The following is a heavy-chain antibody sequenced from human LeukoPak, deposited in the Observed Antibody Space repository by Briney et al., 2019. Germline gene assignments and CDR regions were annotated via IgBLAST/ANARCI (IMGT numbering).Heavy chain of an antibody. Sequence: ASVKVCCKAASRISWVRQAPGQGLEWMGWIGTYGGDTYYAQKFQGRITVTTDTSTSTVYVELRNLRSDDTAVYYCARDLWNFYDDSGYNRDFDSWGQGTLVTVSS. CDR2: IGTYGGDT. CDR3: ARDLWNFYDDSGYNRDFDS. CDR1: SR. D-gene: IGHD3-22*01. V-gene: IGHV1-18*01. J-gene: IGHJ5*01.